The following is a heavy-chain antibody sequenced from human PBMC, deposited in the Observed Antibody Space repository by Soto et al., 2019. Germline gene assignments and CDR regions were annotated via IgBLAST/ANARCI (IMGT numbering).Heavy chain of an antibody. J-gene: IGHJ4*01. V-gene: IGHV3-48*03. CDR2: ISYSGSPT. CDR1: GFTFRDYE. Sequence: EVQLVESGGGLVQPGGSLRLSCAASGFTFRDYEMNWVRQAPGKGLEWVSYISYSGSPTIYADSVEGRFTISRDNAKNSLYLQMNSLRVEDTAVYYCVRDRTLLVPTSIDYWGHGTLVTVSS. CDR3: VRDRTLLVPTSIDY. D-gene: IGHD5-12*01.